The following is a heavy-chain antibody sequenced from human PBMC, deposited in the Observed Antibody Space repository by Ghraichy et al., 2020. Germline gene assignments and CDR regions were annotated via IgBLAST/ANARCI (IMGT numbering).Heavy chain of an antibody. J-gene: IGHJ4*02. D-gene: IGHD2-2*01. CDR2: IYYSGST. CDR1: GGSISSSSYY. CDR3: ARFHPYQQDTDY. V-gene: IGHV4-39*01. Sequence: SQTLSLTCTVSGGSISSSSYYWGWIRQPPGKGLEWIGSIYYSGSTYYNPSLKSRVTISVDTSKNQFSLKLSSVTAADTAVYYCARFHPYQQDTDYWGQGTLVTVSS.